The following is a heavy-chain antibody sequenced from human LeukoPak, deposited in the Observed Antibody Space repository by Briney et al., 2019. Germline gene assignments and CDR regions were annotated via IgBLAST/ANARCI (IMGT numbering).Heavy chain of an antibody. D-gene: IGHD3-22*01. V-gene: IGHV7-4-1*02. J-gene: IGHJ3*02. CDR1: GYTFTSYG. CDR3: AGNYYDTQGFAFDI. CDR2: INTNTGNP. Sequence: GASVKVSCKASGYTFTSYGISWVRQAPGQGLEWMGWINTNTGNPTYAQGFTGRFVFSLDTSVSTAYLQISSLKAEDTAVYYCAGNYYDTQGFAFDIWGQGTMVTVSS.